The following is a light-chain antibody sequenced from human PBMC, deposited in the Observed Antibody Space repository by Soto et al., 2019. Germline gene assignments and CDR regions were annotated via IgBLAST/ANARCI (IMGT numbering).Light chain of an antibody. CDR2: GAS. V-gene: IGKV3-15*01. CDR3: QQYNNWPWT. Sequence: EIVMTQSPGTLSVSPGEGATLSCRASQSVSGNLAWYQQKPGQAPRLLIYGASTRVTGIPARFSGSGSGTDFTLTISSLQSEDFAVYYCQQYNNWPWTFGQGTKVDIK. CDR1: QSVSGN. J-gene: IGKJ1*01.